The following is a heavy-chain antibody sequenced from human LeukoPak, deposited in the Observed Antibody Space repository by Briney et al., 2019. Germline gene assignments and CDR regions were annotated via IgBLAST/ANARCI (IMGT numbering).Heavy chain of an antibody. Sequence: VASVKVSCKASGYTFNTYGISWVRQAPGQGLGWMGWINAYNGDTNHAQKFQGRVTMTTDTSTTTAYMELGSLRSDDTAVYYCARDGSGHWFDPWGQGTLVTVSS. CDR3: ARDGSGHWFDP. J-gene: IGHJ5*02. D-gene: IGHD6-25*01. CDR2: INAYNGDT. CDR1: GYTFNTYG. V-gene: IGHV1-18*04.